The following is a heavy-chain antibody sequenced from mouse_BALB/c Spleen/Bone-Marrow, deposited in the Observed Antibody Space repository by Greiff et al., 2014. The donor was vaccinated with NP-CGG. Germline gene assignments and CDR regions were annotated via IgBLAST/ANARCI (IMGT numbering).Heavy chain of an antibody. CDR3: GRDNYYDYDGFAY. J-gene: IGHJ3*01. V-gene: IGHV5-6-3*01. CDR1: GFTFSSYG. Sequence: EVKLMESGGGLVQPGGSLKISCAASGFTFSSYGMSWVRQTPDKRLDLVATINSNGGSTYYPDSVKGRFTISRDNAKNTLYLQMGSLKSEDTAMYYCGRDNYYDYDGFAYWGQGTLVTVSA. D-gene: IGHD2-4*01. CDR2: INSNGGST.